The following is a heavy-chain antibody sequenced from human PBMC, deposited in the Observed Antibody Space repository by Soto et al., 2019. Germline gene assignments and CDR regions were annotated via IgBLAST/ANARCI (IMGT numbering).Heavy chain of an antibody. J-gene: IGHJ4*02. CDR1: GGSFSGYY. D-gene: IGHD1-7*01. Sequence: SETLSLTCAVYGGSFSGYYWSWIRQPPGKGLEWIGEINHSGSTNYNPSPKSRVTISVDTSKNQFSLKLSSVTAADTAVYYCASVTGTGTTGATPDQAGPWGQGTLVTVSS. CDR3: ASVTGTGTTGATPDQAGP. CDR2: INHSGST. V-gene: IGHV4-34*01.